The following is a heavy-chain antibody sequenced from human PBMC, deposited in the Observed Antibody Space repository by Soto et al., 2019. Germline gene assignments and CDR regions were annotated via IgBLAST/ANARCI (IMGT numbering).Heavy chain of an antibody. CDR1: GFTFSSYA. J-gene: IGHJ4*02. CDR2: ISYDGSNK. CDR3: ARTTMIVVVLDY. D-gene: IGHD3-22*01. Sequence: SLRLSCAASGFTFSSYAMHWVRQAPGKGLEWVAVISYDGSNKYYADSVKGRFTISRDNSKNTLYLQMNSLRAEDTAVYYCARTTMIVVVLDYWGQGTLVTVSS. V-gene: IGHV3-30-3*01.